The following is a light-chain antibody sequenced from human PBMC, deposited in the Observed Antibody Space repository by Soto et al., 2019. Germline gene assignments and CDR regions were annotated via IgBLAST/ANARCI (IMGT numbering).Light chain of an antibody. CDR2: GAS. CDR1: QSVSSSF. CDR3: QQFRGSPPYT. Sequence: EIVLTQSPGTLSLSPGERATLSCRASQSVSSSFLAWYQQKPGQAPRLLIHGASSRATGIPYRFSGSGSGTDFTLTISRLEPEDFAVYYCQQFRGSPPYTFGQGTKLDIK. V-gene: IGKV3-20*01. J-gene: IGKJ2*01.